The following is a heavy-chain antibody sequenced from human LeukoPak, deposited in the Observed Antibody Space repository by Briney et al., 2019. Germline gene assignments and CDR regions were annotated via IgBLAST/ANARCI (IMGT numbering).Heavy chain of an antibody. CDR3: ARAPTNWNYGAGKYYYMDV. V-gene: IGHV1-18*01. D-gene: IGHD1-7*01. CDR2: ISAYNGNT. J-gene: IGHJ6*03. Sequence: ASVKVSCKVSGYTLTELSTHWVRQAPGKGLEWMGWISAYNGNTNYAQKLQGRVTMTTDTSTSTAYMELRSLRSDDTAVYYCARAPTNWNYGAGKYYYMDVWGKGTTVTVSS. CDR1: GYTLTELS.